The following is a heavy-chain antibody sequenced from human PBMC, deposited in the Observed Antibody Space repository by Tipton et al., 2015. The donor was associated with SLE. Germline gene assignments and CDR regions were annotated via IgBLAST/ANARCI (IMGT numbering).Heavy chain of an antibody. CDR3: ARVYGDYVGY. J-gene: IGHJ4*02. V-gene: IGHV4-34*01. CDR2: INHSGST. D-gene: IGHD4-17*01. CDR1: GGSFSGYY. Sequence: LRLSCAVYGGSFSGYYWSWIRQPPGKGLEWIGEINHSGSTNYNPSLKSRVTISVDTSKNQFSLKLSSLTAADTAVYYCARVYGDYVGYWGQGTLVTVSS.